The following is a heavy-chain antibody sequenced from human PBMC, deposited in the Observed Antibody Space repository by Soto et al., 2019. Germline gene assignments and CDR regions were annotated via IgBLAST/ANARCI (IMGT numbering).Heavy chain of an antibody. J-gene: IGHJ4*02. CDR1: GFTFSSYA. CDR3: AKGTNEWLVGYHFDY. V-gene: IGHV3-23*01. CDR2: ISGSGGST. Sequence: GGSLRLSCAASGFTFSSYAMSWVRQAPGKGLEWVSAISGSGGSTYYADSVKGRFTISRDNSKNTLYLQMNSLRAEDTAVYYGAKGTNEWLVGYHFDYWGQGTLVTVSS. D-gene: IGHD6-19*01.